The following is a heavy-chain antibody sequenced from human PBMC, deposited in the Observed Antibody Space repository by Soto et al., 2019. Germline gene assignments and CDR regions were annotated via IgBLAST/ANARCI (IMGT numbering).Heavy chain of an antibody. CDR3: ARRITMVRGPYYYYAMDV. V-gene: IGHV3-48*02. D-gene: IGHD3-10*01. CDR2: ITSTSSTK. CDR1: GFTFSSHT. Sequence: GGSLRLSCAASGFTFSSHTMNWVRQAPGKGLEWISYITSTSSTKNYADSVKGRFTISRDNANNSLYLQMNSLRDEDTAVYYCARRITMVRGPYYYYAMDVWGQGTTVPVSS. J-gene: IGHJ6*02.